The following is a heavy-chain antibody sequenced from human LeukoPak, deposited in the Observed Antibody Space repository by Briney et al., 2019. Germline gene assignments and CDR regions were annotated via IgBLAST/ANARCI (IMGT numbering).Heavy chain of an antibody. CDR3: ARVSYYDYVWGSYHLDY. Sequence: GGSLRLSCAASGFTFSSYWMSWVRQAPGKGLEWVANIKQDGSEKYYVDSVKGRFTISRDNAKNSLYLQMNSLRAEDTAVYYCARVSYYDYVWGSYHLDYWGQGTLVTVSS. D-gene: IGHD3-16*02. J-gene: IGHJ4*02. CDR1: GFTFSSYW. V-gene: IGHV3-7*01. CDR2: IKQDGSEK.